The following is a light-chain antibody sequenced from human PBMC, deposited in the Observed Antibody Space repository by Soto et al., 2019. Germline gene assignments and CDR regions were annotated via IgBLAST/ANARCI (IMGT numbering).Light chain of an antibody. J-gene: IGKJ3*01. CDR1: QSVSSN. CDR2: GAS. V-gene: IGKV3-15*01. Sequence: EIVMTQSPATLSVSPGERATLSCRASQSVSSNLAWYQQKPGQAPRLLIYGASTRATGIPARFSGSGSGTEFTPTISSPQSEDFAVYSCQQYNNWPFTFGPGTKVDIK. CDR3: QQYNNWPFT.